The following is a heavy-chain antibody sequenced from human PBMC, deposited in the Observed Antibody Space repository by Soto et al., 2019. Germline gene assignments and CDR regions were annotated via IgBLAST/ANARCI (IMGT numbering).Heavy chain of an antibody. D-gene: IGHD6-6*01. V-gene: IGHV4-59*01. CDR1: GGSISSYY. CDR3: ARAGSSIAARRNLPYYYYYGMDV. J-gene: IGHJ6*02. Sequence: PSETLSLTCTVSGGSISSYYWSWIRQPPGKGLEWIGYIYYSGSTNYNPSLKSRVTISVDTSKNRFSLKLSSVTAADTAVYYCARAGSSIAARRNLPYYYYYGMDVWGQWTTVTVSS. CDR2: IYYSGST.